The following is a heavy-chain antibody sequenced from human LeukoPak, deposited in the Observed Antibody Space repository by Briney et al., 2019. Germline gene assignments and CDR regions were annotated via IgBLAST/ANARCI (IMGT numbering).Heavy chain of an antibody. D-gene: IGHD3-22*01. CDR2: IYSDNT. Sequence: PGGSLRLACTVSGFTVSSNSMSWVRQAPGKGLEWVSFIYSDNTHYSDSVKGRFTISRDNAKNSLYLQMNSLRAEDTAVYYCARVYDSSGHDFDYWGQGTLVTVSS. CDR3: ARVYDSSGHDFDY. J-gene: IGHJ4*02. CDR1: GFTVSSNS. V-gene: IGHV3-53*01.